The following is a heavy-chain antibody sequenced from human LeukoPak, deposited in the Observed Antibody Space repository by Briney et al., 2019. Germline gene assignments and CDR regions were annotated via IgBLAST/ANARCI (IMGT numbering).Heavy chain of an antibody. Sequence: PSGTLSLTCTVSGGSISSSSYYWGWIRQPPGKGLEWIGSIYYSGSTYYNPSLKSRVTISVDTSKNQFSPKLSSVTAADTAVYYCARQSSSWYTAYNWFDPWGQGTLVTVSS. CDR2: IYYSGST. D-gene: IGHD6-13*01. V-gene: IGHV4-39*01. CDR3: ARQSSSWYTAYNWFDP. J-gene: IGHJ5*02. CDR1: GGSISSSSYY.